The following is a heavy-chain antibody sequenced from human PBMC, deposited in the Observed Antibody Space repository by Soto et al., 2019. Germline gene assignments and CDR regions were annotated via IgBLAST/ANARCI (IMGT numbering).Heavy chain of an antibody. D-gene: IGHD4-17*01. CDR3: ARDTYGDHRNNWFDP. CDR2: IYYSGST. V-gene: IGHV4-31*03. Sequence: SETLSLTCTVPGGSIISGGYYWSWIRQHPGKGLEWIGYIYYSGSTYYNPSLKSRVTISVDTSKNQFSLKLSSVTAADTAVYYCARDTYGDHRNNWFDPWGQGTLVTVSS. J-gene: IGHJ5*02. CDR1: GGSIISGGYY.